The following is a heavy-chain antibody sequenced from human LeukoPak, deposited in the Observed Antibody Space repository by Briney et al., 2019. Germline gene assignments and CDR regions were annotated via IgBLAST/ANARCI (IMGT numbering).Heavy chain of an antibody. D-gene: IGHD6-13*01. CDR3: ARAGSSWSFDF. CDR1: GGSISSSSYY. CDR2: IYYSGST. Sequence: NSSETLSLTCTVSGGSISSSSYYWGWIRQPPGKGLEWIGRIYYSGSTYYNPSLKSRVTISVDTSKNQFSLKLSSVTSADTAVYYCARAGSSWSFDFWGQGTLVTVSS. V-gene: IGHV4-39*07. J-gene: IGHJ4*02.